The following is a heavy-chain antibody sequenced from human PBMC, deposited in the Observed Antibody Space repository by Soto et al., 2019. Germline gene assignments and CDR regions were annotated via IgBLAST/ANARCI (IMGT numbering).Heavy chain of an antibody. Sequence: EVQLLESGGGLVQPGGSLRLSCAASGFTFSSYSMNWVRQAPGKGLEWVSYISSSSSTIYYADSVKGRFTISRDNAKNSLYLQMTRLRDENTAVYYCARVRVFGVVIYDYWGQGTLVTVSS. CDR1: GFTFSSYS. J-gene: IGHJ4*02. CDR3: ARVRVFGVVIYDY. V-gene: IGHV3-48*02. CDR2: ISSSSSTI. D-gene: IGHD3-3*01.